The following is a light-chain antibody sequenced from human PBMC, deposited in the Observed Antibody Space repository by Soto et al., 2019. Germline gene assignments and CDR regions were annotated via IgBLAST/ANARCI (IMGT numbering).Light chain of an antibody. V-gene: IGLV4-69*01. J-gene: IGLJ2*01. CDR2: LNSDGSH. Sequence: QLVLTQSPSASASLGASVKLTCTLSSGHSTYAIAWHQQQPEKGPRYLMKLNSDGSHSKGDGIPDRFSGSSSGAERYLTISSLQSEDEADYYCQTWGTGIQGVFDAGTKVTVL. CDR3: QTWGTGIQGV. CDR1: SGHSTYA.